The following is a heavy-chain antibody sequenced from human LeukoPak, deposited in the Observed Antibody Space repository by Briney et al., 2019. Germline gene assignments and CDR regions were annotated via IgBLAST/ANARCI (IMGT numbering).Heavy chain of an antibody. CDR3: AKDRDIVPRVRLWGYMDV. V-gene: IGHV3-30*18. Sequence: GGSLRLSCAASGFTVSRNYMSWVRQAPGKGLEWVAVISYDGSNKYYADSVKGRFTISRDNSKNTLYLQMNSLRAEDTAVYYCAKDRDIVPRVRLWGYMDVWGKGTTVTVSS. J-gene: IGHJ6*03. CDR1: GFTVSRNY. D-gene: IGHD2-8*01. CDR2: ISYDGSNK.